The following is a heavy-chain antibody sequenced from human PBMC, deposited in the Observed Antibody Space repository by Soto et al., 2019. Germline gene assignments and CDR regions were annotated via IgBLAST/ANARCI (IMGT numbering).Heavy chain of an antibody. Sequence: GGSLRLSCAASGFTFSSYGMHWVRQAPGKGLEWVAVISYDGSNKYYADSVKGRFTISRDNSKNTLYLQMNSLRAEDTAVYYCAKEALYSNYPVDYWGQGTLVTVSS. D-gene: IGHD4-4*01. V-gene: IGHV3-30*18. CDR1: GFTFSSYG. CDR3: AKEALYSNYPVDY. CDR2: ISYDGSNK. J-gene: IGHJ4*02.